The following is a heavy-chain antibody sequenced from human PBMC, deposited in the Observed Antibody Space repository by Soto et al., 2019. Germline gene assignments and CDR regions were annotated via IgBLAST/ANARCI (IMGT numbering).Heavy chain of an antibody. J-gene: IGHJ5*02. CDR3: ARPFSDSSCWDAWWSSWFDP. D-gene: IGHD6-19*01. CDR2: MSYYGSDQ. Sequence: VGSVRLSGVGSWFIFSNNGMHRVRQTPGKGLEWVAFMSYYGSDQSYADCVKGRFTICRYXSKNTLYRQMNTLRAEDKAVYYCARPFSDSSCWDAWWSSWFDPGGQGTLVTVSS. V-gene: IGHV3-30*03. CDR1: WFIFSNNG.